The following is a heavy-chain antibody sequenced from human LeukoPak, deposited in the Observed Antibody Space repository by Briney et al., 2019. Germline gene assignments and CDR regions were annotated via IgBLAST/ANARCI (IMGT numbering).Heavy chain of an antibody. CDR2: INHSGST. CDR3: ARGITMVRGGGGWFDP. V-gene: IGHV4-34*01. CDR1: GGSISSYY. D-gene: IGHD3-10*01. Sequence: SETLSLTCAVSGGSISSYYWSWIRQPPGKVLEWIGEINHSGSTNYNPSLKSRVTISVDTSKNQFSLKLSSVTAADTAVYYCARGITMVRGGGGWFDPWGQGTLVTVSS. J-gene: IGHJ5*02.